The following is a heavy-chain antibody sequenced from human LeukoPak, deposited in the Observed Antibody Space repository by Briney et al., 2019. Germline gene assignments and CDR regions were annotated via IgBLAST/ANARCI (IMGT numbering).Heavy chain of an antibody. D-gene: IGHD3-9*01. Sequence: GGSLRLSCAASGFTFSSYAMRWVRQAPGRGLEYVSAISSNGGSTYYANSVKGRFTISRDNSKNTLYLQMGSLRAEDMAVYYCATETTFLRYFDYWGQGTLATVSS. CDR1: GFTFSSYA. CDR2: ISSNGGST. CDR3: ATETTFLRYFDY. V-gene: IGHV3-64*01. J-gene: IGHJ4*02.